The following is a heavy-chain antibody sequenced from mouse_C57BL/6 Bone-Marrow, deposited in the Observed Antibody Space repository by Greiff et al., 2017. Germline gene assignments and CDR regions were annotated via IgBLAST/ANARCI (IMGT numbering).Heavy chain of an antibody. V-gene: IGHV14-4*01. CDR3: TTLRVCYGDCYHYFDY. J-gene: IGHJ2*01. D-gene: IGHD1-1*02. CDR2: IDPENGDT. Sequence: VQLQQSGAELVRPGASVKLSCTASGFNFKDDYMHWVKQSPEQGLEWIGWIDPENGDTESASKFQGKATITADTSSDTASLQLSSLTSGDTAVDYCTTLRVCYGDCYHYFDYWGQGTTLTVSS. CDR1: GFNFKDDY.